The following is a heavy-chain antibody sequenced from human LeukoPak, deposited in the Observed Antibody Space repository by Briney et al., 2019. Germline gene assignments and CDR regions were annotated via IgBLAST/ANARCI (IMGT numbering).Heavy chain of an antibody. Sequence: GGSLRLSCAASGFTFSNFGMSWVRQAPGKGLEWVSSISGSGSSTYYADSVKGRFTISRDNSKNTLYLQMSSLRAEDTAVYYCARCTTGRTFGSLREIKRSREIDYWGQGTLVTVSS. V-gene: IGHV3-23*01. CDR3: ARCTTGRTFGSLREIKRSREIDY. D-gene: IGHD1-1*01. J-gene: IGHJ4*02. CDR2: ISGSGSST. CDR1: GFTFSNFG.